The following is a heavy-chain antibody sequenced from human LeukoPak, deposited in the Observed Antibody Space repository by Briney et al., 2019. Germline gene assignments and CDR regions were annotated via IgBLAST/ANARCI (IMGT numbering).Heavy chain of an antibody. Sequence: GGSLRLSCAASGFTFSSYAMHWVRQAPGKGLEWVAVISYDGSNKYYADSVKGRFTISRDNSKNTLYLQMSSVRAEDTAVYYCAREGLLGIAVAVSWGQGTLVTVSS. J-gene: IGHJ4*02. CDR1: GFTFSSYA. CDR2: ISYDGSNK. V-gene: IGHV3-30*14. D-gene: IGHD6-19*01. CDR3: AREGLLGIAVAVS.